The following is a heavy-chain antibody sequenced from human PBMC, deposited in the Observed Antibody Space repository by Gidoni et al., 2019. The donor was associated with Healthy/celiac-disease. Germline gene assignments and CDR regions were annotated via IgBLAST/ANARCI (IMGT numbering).Heavy chain of an antibody. CDR1: GFTFSDYY. CDR2: ISSSGSTI. CDR3: ARGDRVGAGY. J-gene: IGHJ4*02. D-gene: IGHD1-26*01. Sequence: QVQLVESGGGLVKPGGSLRLPCAASGFTFSDYYMSWIRQAPGKGRQGVSYISSSGSTINYADSVKGRYTISRENAKNALYLQMNSLRAEDTAVYYCARGDRVGAGYWGQGTLVTVSS. V-gene: IGHV3-11*01.